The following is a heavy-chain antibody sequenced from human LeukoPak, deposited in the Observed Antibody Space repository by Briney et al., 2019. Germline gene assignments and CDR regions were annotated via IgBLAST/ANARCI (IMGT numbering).Heavy chain of an antibody. CDR1: GFTFSHCG. D-gene: IGHD3-10*01. J-gene: IGHJ4*02. V-gene: IGHV3-30*19. Sequence: GGSLRLSCAASGFTFSHCGMHWVRQAPGKGLEWVAVISYDGSNEYYADSVKGRFTISRDSSENTLYLQMNSLRVEDTAVYYCARVGYYSSGPFSYFDYWGQGTLVTVSS. CDR3: ARVGYYSSGPFSYFDY. CDR2: ISYDGSNE.